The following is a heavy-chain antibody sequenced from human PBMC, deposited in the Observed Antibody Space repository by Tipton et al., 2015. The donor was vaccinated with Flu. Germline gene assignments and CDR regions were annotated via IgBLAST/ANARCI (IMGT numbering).Heavy chain of an antibody. CDR1: GFSFSASA. CDR3: TGDYVNSDY. J-gene: IGHJ4*02. D-gene: IGHD4-17*01. V-gene: IGHV3-73*01. Sequence: QLVQSGGGLVQPGGSLRLSCAASGFSFSASAMQWVRRASGRGWEWLGRIRSKADAYATTYAASLKGRFTFSRDDSKNTAYLQMNSVKTEDTALYYCTGDYVNSDYWGQGTLVTVFS. CDR2: IRSKADAYAT.